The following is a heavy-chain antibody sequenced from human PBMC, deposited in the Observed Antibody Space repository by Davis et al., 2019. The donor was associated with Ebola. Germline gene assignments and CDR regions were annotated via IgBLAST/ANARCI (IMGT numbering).Heavy chain of an antibody. CDR2: IFPGDSYT. CDR3: ARGTDGYNPGGYFDS. Sequence: GGSLRLSCKDSGNSFNTHWIGWVRQMPGKGLECMGIIFPGDSYTRYSPSFQGQVTISADKSISTAYLQWSSLKASDTAMYYCARGTDGYNPGGYFDSWGQGTLVTVSS. D-gene: IGHD5-24*01. CDR1: GNSFNTHW. J-gene: IGHJ4*02. V-gene: IGHV5-51*01.